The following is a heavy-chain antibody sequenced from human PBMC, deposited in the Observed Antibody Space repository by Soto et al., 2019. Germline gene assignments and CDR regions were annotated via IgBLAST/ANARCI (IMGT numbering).Heavy chain of an antibody. V-gene: IGHV3-74*01. CDR1: GFTFSSYW. CDR2: LNGDGSST. CDR3: SCGYWATVYYYYYYMDV. D-gene: IGHD5-18*01. Sequence: GGSLRLYCAATGFTFSSYWMHWVRQAPGKGLVWVSRLNGDGSSTCYADSVKGRFTNSRDNAMNTLYLQMNSLRAEDTSVYFCSCGYWATVYYYYYYMDVWVKGTTVTVSS. J-gene: IGHJ6*03.